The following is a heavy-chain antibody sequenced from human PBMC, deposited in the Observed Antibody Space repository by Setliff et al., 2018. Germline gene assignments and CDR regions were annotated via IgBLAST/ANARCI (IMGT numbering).Heavy chain of an antibody. CDR2: MNPNSGNT. D-gene: IGHD4-17*01. CDR1: GYTFTSYD. CDR3: ARVAYGLEYFQY. J-gene: IGHJ1*01. V-gene: IGHV1-8*02. Sequence: GASVKVSCKASGYTFTSYDINWVRQATGQGLEWMGWMNPNSGNTGYAQKFQGRVTMTRNTSISTAYMELSSLRSEDTAVYYCARVAYGLEYFQYWGQGTLVTISS.